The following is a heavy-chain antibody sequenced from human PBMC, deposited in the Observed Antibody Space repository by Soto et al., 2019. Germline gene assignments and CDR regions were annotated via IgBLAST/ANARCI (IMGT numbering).Heavy chain of an antibody. D-gene: IGHD6-13*01. V-gene: IGHV3-30*18. CDR3: AKDIGANIAYFDY. Sequence: GCLRLSCAASGFTFSSYGMHWVRQAPGKGLEWVAVISYDGSNKYYADSVKGRFTISRDNSKNTLYLQMNSLRAEDTAVYYCAKDIGANIAYFDYWGQGTLVTVSS. CDR2: ISYDGSNK. J-gene: IGHJ4*02. CDR1: GFTFSSYG.